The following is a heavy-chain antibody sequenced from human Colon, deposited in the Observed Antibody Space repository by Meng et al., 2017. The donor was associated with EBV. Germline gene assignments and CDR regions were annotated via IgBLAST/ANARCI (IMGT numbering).Heavy chain of an antibody. Sequence: QVQLQESGPGLVKPSETLSLTCRVSGDSVSNKNKYWGWIRQPPGKGLEWIGNIYYSGRTNYNPSLTSRVAISVDTSKNQFSLRLNSVTAADSAIYSCARGDLDGDCYYCLDFWGQGALVTVSS. J-gene: IGHJ4*02. V-gene: IGHV4-39*07. D-gene: IGHD2-21*02. CDR1: GDSVSNKNKY. CDR2: IYYSGRT. CDR3: ARGDLDGDCYYCLDF.